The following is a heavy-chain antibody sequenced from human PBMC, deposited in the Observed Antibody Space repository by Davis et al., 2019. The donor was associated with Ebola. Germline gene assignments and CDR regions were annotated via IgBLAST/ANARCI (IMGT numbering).Heavy chain of an antibody. D-gene: IGHD4-17*01. CDR2: INHSGST. J-gene: IGHJ4*02. V-gene: IGHV4-34*01. CDR1: GGSFSGYY. Sequence: MPGGSLRLSCAVYGGSFSGYYWSWIRQPPGKGLEWIGEINHSGSTNYNPSLTSRVTISVDTSKNQFSLKLSSVTAADTAVYYCARRPDYGAPFDYWGQGTLVTVSS. CDR3: ARRPDYGAPFDY.